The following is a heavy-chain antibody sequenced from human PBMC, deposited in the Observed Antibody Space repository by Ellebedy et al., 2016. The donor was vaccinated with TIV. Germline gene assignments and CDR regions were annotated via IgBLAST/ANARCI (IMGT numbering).Heavy chain of an antibody. V-gene: IGHV3-9*01. J-gene: IGHJ4*02. Sequence: GGSLRLXXEASGLKFETYAMHWVRQGPGKGLEWVAAISKSSSSIHYGDSVRGRFTISRDNARNSLYLEMNSLRREDTGVYYCATSYGGLNNWGQGTLVTVSS. D-gene: IGHD4-23*01. CDR3: ATSYGGLNN. CDR1: GLKFETYA. CDR2: ISKSSSSI.